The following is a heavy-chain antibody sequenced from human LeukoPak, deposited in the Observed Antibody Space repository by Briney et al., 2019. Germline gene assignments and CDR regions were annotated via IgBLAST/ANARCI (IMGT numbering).Heavy chain of an antibody. V-gene: IGHV3-30*02. J-gene: IGHJ6*03. CDR2: IRYNGNNQ. CDR1: GFTFNNYG. D-gene: IGHD3-10*01. Sequence: GGSLRLSCAATGFTFNNYGMHWVRQAPGKGREWVALIRYNGNNQYYADSVKGRFTISRDNSKNTLYLQMNSLKGDDTAVYYCAKDSAFYYIDVWGKGATVIISS. CDR3: AKDSAFYYIDV.